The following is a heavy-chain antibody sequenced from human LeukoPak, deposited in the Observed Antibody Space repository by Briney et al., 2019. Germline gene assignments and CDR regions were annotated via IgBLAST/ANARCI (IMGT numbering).Heavy chain of an antibody. CDR2: IRYDGLDK. Sequence: PGGSLRLSCAASGFTFSSYGMHWVRQAPGKGLEWVAFIRYDGLDKYYADSVKGRFFISRDNSKKTLFLQMNSLRTEDTAIYYCARCPLGYCSGGSCYPFDYWGQGTLVTVSS. V-gene: IGHV3-30*02. D-gene: IGHD2-15*01. CDR1: GFTFSSYG. J-gene: IGHJ4*02. CDR3: ARCPLGYCSGGSCYPFDY.